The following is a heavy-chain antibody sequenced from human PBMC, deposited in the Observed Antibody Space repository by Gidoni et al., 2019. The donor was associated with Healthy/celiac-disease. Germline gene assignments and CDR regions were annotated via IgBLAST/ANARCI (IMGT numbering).Heavy chain of an antibody. Sequence: QVQLQQWGAGLLKPSETLSLTCAVYGGSFSGYYWSWIRQPPGKGLEWIGEINHSGSTNYNPSLKSRVTISVDTSKNQFSLKLSSVTAADTAVYYCARVRYYDSSGSHRPDAFDIWGQGTMVTVSS. CDR3: ARVRYYDSSGSHRPDAFDI. D-gene: IGHD3-22*01. CDR2: INHSGST. V-gene: IGHV4-34*01. CDR1: GGSFSGYY. J-gene: IGHJ3*02.